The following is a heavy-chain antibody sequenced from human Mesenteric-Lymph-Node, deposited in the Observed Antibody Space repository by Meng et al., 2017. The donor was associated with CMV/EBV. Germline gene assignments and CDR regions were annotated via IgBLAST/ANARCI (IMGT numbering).Heavy chain of an antibody. J-gene: IGHJ4*02. Sequence: GGSLRLSCAASGFTFSSYAMSWVRQAPGKGLEWVSVIYSGGSSTYYADSVKGRFTISRDNSKNTLYLQMNSLRAEDTAVYYCAKRKWELLSPFDYWGQGTLVTVSS. D-gene: IGHD1-26*01. CDR3: AKRKWELLSPFDY. V-gene: IGHV3-23*03. CDR2: IYSGGSST. CDR1: GFTFSSYA.